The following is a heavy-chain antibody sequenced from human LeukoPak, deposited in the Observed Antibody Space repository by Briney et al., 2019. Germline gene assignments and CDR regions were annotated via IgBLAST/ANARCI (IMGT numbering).Heavy chain of an antibody. J-gene: IGHJ4*02. CDR2: IYHSGST. Sequence: SETLSLTCAVSGGSISSGGYSWSWFRQPPGKGLEWIGYIYHSGSTYYHPSLKSRVTISVDRSKNQFSLKLSSVTAADTAVYYCASFFSSYGYDYWGQGTLVTVSA. CDR3: ASFFSSYGYDY. D-gene: IGHD5-18*01. V-gene: IGHV4-30-2*01. CDR1: GGSISSGGYS.